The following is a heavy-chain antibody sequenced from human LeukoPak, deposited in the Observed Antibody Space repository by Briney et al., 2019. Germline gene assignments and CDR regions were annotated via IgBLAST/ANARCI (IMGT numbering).Heavy chain of an antibody. CDR2: MNPNSGNT. CDR3: ARGVYYYDRSGPPQEDY. V-gene: IGHV1-8*01. CDR1: GYTFTSYD. J-gene: IGHJ4*02. D-gene: IGHD3-22*01. Sequence: ASVKVSCKASGYTFTSYDINWVRPATGQGLAWMGWMNPNSGNTGYAQKFQGRVTMTRNISISTAYMELSSLRSEDTAVYYCARGVYYYDRSGPPQEDYWGQGTLVTVSS.